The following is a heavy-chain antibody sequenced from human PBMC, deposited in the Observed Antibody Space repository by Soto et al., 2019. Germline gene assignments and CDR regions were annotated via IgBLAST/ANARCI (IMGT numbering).Heavy chain of an antibody. CDR1: GGSFSGYY. CDR2: INHSGST. J-gene: IGHJ4*02. D-gene: IGHD1-26*01. V-gene: IGHV4-34*01. Sequence: SETLSLTCAVYGGSFSGYYWSWIRQPPGKGLEWIGEINHSGSTNYNPSLKSRVTISVDTSKNQFSLKLSSVTAEDTAVYYCTTDLGPAPYSGSYNDYWGRGTLVTVSS. CDR3: TTDLGPAPYSGSYNDY.